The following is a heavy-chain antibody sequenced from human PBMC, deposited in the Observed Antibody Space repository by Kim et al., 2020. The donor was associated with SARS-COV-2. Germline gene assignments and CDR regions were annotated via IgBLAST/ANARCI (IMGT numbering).Heavy chain of an antibody. CDR3: ARPKGYSYGFVEY. D-gene: IGHD5-18*01. J-gene: IGHJ4*02. V-gene: IGHV4-39*01. Sequence: SETLSLTCTVSGGSISSNGYYWGWIRQPPGKGLEWVGSIYYSGSTYYNPSLKSRATISVDTSKNQFSLKLRSVTAADTAVYYCARPKGYSYGFVEYWGQGTLVTVSS. CDR1: GGSISSNGYY. CDR2: IYYSGST.